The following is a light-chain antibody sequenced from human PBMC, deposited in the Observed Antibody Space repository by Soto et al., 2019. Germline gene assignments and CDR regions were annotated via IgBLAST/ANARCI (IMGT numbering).Light chain of an antibody. J-gene: IGKJ4*01. CDR2: GAS. V-gene: IGKV1-17*03. Sequence: DLQMTQSPSAMSASVGDRVTITCRASQDISNYLAWFQQKPGKVPKRLIYGASSLQSGVPSRFSGSGSGTEFTLTISSLQPEDFATYYCLQHDSYPLTFGGGTKVEIK. CDR1: QDISNY. CDR3: LQHDSYPLT.